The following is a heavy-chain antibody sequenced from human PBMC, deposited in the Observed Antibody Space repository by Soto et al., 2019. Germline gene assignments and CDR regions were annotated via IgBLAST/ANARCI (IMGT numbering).Heavy chain of an antibody. V-gene: IGHV4-30-4*01. CDR1: GGSISSGDYY. CDR3: ASYDFWSGYSTFDY. J-gene: IGHJ4*02. Sequence: PSETLSLTCTFSGGSISSGDYYWSWIRQPPGKGLEGIGYIYYSGSTYYNPSLKSRVTISVDTSKNQFSLKLSSVTAADTAVYYCASYDFWSGYSTFDYWGQGTMVTVSS. D-gene: IGHD3-3*01. CDR2: IYYSGST.